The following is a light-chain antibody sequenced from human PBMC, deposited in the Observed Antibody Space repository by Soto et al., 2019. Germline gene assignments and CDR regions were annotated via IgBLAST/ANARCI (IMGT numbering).Light chain of an antibody. V-gene: IGKV3-20*01. J-gene: IGKJ4*01. CDR2: DAS. CDR1: QSVSSSY. Sequence: EIVLTQSPGTLXXSXXXXAXXXCXASQSVSSSYLAWYQQKPGQAPRLLIYDASRRATGIPDRFSGSGSGTDFTLAISRLEPEDFALYYCQQYGSSPFTFGGGTKVDTK. CDR3: QQYGSSPFT.